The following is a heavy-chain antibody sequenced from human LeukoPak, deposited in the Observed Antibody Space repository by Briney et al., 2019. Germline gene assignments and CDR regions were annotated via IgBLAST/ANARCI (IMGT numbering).Heavy chain of an antibody. CDR3: ARDSSSGWFDP. CDR2: IYSGGST. CDR1: GFTFSSYA. V-gene: IGHV3-53*01. J-gene: IGHJ5*02. Sequence: PGRSLRLSCAASGFTFSSYAMHWVRQAPGKGLEWVSVIYSGGSTYYADSVKGRFTISRDNSKNTLYLQMNSLRAEDTAVYYCARDSSSGWFDPWGQGTLVTVSS. D-gene: IGHD3-22*01.